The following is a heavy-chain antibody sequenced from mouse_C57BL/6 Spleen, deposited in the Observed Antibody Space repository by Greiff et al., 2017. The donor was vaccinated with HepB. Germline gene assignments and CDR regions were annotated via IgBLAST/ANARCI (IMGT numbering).Heavy chain of an antibody. V-gene: IGHV1-50*01. CDR2: IDPSDSYT. CDR3: ARRDYYGMGAMDY. J-gene: IGHJ4*01. Sequence: QVQLKQPGAELVKPGASVKLSCKASGYTFTSYWMQWVKQRPGQGLEWIGEIDPSDSYTNYNQKFKGKATLTVDTSSSTAYMQLSSLTSEDSAVYYCARRDYYGMGAMDYWGQGTSVTVSS. D-gene: IGHD1-1*01. CDR1: GYTFTSYW.